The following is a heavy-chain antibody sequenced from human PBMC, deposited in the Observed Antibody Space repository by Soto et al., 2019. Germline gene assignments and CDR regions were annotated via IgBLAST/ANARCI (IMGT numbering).Heavy chain of an antibody. CDR3: ARPTSLGGNPFDY. CDR1: VFTFSSYW. Sequence: PWWSLRLSCSASVFTFSSYWMHWVRQAPGKGLVWVSRINSDGSSTIYADSVKGRFTISRDNAKNTLYLQMNSLRAEDTAVYYCARPTSLGGNPFDYWGQGTLVTVSS. CDR2: INSDGSST. V-gene: IGHV3-74*01. D-gene: IGHD2-15*01. J-gene: IGHJ4*02.